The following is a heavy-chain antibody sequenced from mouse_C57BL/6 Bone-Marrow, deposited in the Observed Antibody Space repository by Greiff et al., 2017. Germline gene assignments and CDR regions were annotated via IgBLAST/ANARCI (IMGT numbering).Heavy chain of an antibody. CDR3: ARRGLRRRGYAMDY. J-gene: IGHJ4*01. V-gene: IGHV5-15*01. Sequence: EVHLVESGGGLVQPGGSLKLSCAASGFTFSDYGMAWVRQAPRKGPEWVAFISNLAYSIYYADTVTGRFTISRENAKNTLYLEMSSLRSEDTAMYYCARRGLRRRGYAMDYWGQGTSVTVSS. CDR2: ISNLAYSI. D-gene: IGHD2-4*01. CDR1: GFTFSDYG.